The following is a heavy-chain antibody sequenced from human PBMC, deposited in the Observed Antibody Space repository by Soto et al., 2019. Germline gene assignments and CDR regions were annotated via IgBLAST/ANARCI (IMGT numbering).Heavy chain of an antibody. CDR1: GGAINSYY. D-gene: IGHD3-3*01. J-gene: IGHJ5*02. V-gene: IGHV4-4*07. CDR3: ARGQRFSDWFDP. Sequence: SATLSITCTVSGGAINSYYWTWIRQPAGKGLEWIGRIYSSGITKYNPSLQSRVTMSLDTSKNQFSLRLTSVTAADTAVYYCARGQRFSDWFDPWGQGTLVTVSS. CDR2: IYSSGIT.